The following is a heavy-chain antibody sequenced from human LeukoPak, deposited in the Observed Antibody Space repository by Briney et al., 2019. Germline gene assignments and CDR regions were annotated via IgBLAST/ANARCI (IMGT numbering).Heavy chain of an antibody. D-gene: IGHD2-8*02. Sequence: SETLSLTCTVSGGSISSYYWSWIRQPPGKGLEWIGYIYYSGSTNYNPSLKSRVTISVDTSKNQFSLKLSSVTAADTAVCYCASSAGASFDYWGQGTLVTVSS. CDR3: ASSAGASFDY. CDR2: IYYSGST. CDR1: GGSISSYY. J-gene: IGHJ4*02. V-gene: IGHV4-59*01.